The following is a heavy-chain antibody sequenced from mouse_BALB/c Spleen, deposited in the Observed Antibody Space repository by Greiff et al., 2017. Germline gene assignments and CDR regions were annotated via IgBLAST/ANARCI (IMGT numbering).Heavy chain of an antibody. CDR1: GYTFSSYW. Sequence: QVQLQQSGAELMKPGASVKISCKATGYTFSSYWIEWVKQRPGHGLEWIGEILPGSGSTNYNEKFKGKATFTADTSSNTAYMQLSSLTSEDSAVYYCARWDGVPYAMDYWGQGTSVTVSS. CDR2: ILPGSGST. CDR3: ARWDGVPYAMDY. J-gene: IGHJ4*01. D-gene: IGHD2-14*01. V-gene: IGHV1-9*01.